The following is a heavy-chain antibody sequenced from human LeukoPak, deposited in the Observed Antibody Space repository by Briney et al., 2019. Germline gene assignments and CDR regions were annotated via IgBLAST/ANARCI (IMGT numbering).Heavy chain of an antibody. CDR1: GKRLSGLS. J-gene: IGHJ4*02. CDR2: FDPEVDKI. Sequence: GASVKVSCKVSGKRLSGLSMAWVRQAPGKGLEWMGGFDPEVDKIRLAQKFQGRVTMTEDTSTDTAYMELSRLRSDDTAVYYCARGPTSGSYYYYFDYWGQGTLVTVSS. CDR3: ARGPTSGSYYYYFDY. D-gene: IGHD1-26*01. V-gene: IGHV1-24*01.